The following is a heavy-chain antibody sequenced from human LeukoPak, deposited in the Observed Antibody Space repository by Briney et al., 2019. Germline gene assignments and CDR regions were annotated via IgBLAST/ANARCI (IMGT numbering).Heavy chain of an antibody. V-gene: IGHV1-8*01. CDR2: MNPNSGNT. D-gene: IGHD5-12*01. CDR3: ACLAGYSGYDSPLNPDAFHI. Sequence: GASVKVSCKASGYTFTSYDINWVRQATGQGLEWMGWMNPNSGNTGYAQKFQGRVTMTRNTSISTDYMELSSLRSEDTDVYYCACLAGYSGYDSPLNPDAFHIWGQGTMVTVSS. J-gene: IGHJ3*02. CDR1: GYTFTSYD.